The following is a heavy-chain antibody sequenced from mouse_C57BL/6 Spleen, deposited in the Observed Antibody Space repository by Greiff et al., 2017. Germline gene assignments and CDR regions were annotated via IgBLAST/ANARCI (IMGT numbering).Heavy chain of an antibody. Sequence: VQLQQSGAELVRPGASVTLSCKASGYTFTDYEMHWVKQTPVHGLEWIGAIDPETGGTAYNQKFKGKAILTADKSSSTAYMELRSLTAEDSAVDYCTRELRFYAFGYWGKGASVTVA. J-gene: IGHJ4*01. CDR2: IDPETGGT. CDR1: GYTFTDYE. CDR3: TRELRFYAFGY. D-gene: IGHD3-2*02. V-gene: IGHV1-15*01.